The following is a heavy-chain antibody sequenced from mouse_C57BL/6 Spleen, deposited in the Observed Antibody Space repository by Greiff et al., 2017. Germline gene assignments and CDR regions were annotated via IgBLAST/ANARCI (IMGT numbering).Heavy chain of an antibody. V-gene: IGHV1-22*01. CDR3: AITLDYAMDY. CDR1: GYTFTDYN. D-gene: IGHD1-1*01. J-gene: IGHJ4*01. CDR2: INPNNGGT. Sequence: VQLKESGPELVKPGASVKMSCKASGYTFTDYNMHWVKQSHGKSLEWIGYINPNNGGTSSNQKFKGKATLTVNKSSSTAYMELRSLTSEDSAVYYCAITLDYAMDYWGQGTSVTVSS.